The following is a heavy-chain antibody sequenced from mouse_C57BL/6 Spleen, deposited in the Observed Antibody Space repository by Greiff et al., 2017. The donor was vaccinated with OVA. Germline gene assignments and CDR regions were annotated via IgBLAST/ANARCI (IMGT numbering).Heavy chain of an antibody. CDR2: INPNNGGT. CDR1: GYTFTDYN. V-gene: IGHV1-18*01. CDR3: ARSSYDYGSWWYFDG. Sequence: EVQLQQSGPELVKPGASVKIPCKASGYTFTDYNMDWVKQSHGQSLEWIGDINPNNGGTIYNQKFKGKATLTVDKASSTAYMELRILTSEDTAVDYCARSSYDYGSWWYFDGWGTGTTVTVSS. J-gene: IGHJ1*03. D-gene: IGHD1-1*01.